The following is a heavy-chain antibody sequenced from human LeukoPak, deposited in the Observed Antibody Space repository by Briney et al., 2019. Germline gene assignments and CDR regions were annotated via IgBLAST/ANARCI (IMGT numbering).Heavy chain of an antibody. CDR3: ARGGDHCSGGSCYLYYYYYYMDV. CDR2: INYRGSS. V-gene: IGHV4-34*01. J-gene: IGHJ6*03. D-gene: IGHD2-15*01. CDR1: GGSFSGYY. Sequence: SETLSLTCAVYGGSFSGYYWSWIRQPPGKGLEWIGEINYRGSSNFNPSLKSRVTISVDPSKNQFSLKLSSVTAADTAVYYCARGGDHCSGGSCYLYYYYYYMDVWGKGTRVSVFS.